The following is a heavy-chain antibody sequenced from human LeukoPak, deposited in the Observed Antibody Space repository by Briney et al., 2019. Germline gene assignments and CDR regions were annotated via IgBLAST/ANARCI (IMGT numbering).Heavy chain of an antibody. CDR2: IYTSGST. J-gene: IGHJ4*02. CDR3: ARDSTRGYGSGSYFYYFDY. CDR1: GGSISSGSYY. D-gene: IGHD3-10*01. V-gene: IGHV4-61*02. Sequence: SETLSLTCTVSGGSISSGSYYWRWLRQPAGKGLEWIGRIYTSGSTNYNPSLKSRVTISVDTSKNQFSLKLSSVTAADTAVYYCARDSTRGYGSGSYFYYFDYWGQGTLVTVSS.